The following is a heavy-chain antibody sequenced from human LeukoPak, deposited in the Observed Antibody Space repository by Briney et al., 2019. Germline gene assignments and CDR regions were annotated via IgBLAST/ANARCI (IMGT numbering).Heavy chain of an antibody. Sequence: PSQTLSLTCTVSGGSISSGGYYWSWIRQHPGKGLEWIGYIYYSGSTYYNPSLKSRVTISVDTSKNQFSLKLSSVTAADTAVYYCASVTIDYDILTGYYKRWFDPWGQGTLVTVSS. CDR3: ASVTIDYDILTGYYKRWFDP. J-gene: IGHJ5*02. D-gene: IGHD3-9*01. CDR1: GGSISSGGYY. CDR2: IYYSGST. V-gene: IGHV4-31*03.